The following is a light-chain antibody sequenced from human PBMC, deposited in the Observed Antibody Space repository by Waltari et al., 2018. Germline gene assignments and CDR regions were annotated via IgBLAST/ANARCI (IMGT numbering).Light chain of an antibody. CDR2: WAS. Sequence: DIVMTQSPDSLAVSLGERATINCKSSQSVLYSSKKKNYLSWYQQKPGQPPKLLIYWASTRESGVPDRFSGSGSGTEFTLTISSLQAEDVAVYYCQQYYTTPSFGGGTKVEIK. CDR1: QSVLYSSKKKNY. V-gene: IGKV4-1*01. CDR3: QQYYTTPS. J-gene: IGKJ4*01.